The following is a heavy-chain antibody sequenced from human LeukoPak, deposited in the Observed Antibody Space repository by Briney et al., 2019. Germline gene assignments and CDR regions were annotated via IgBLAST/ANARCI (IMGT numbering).Heavy chain of an antibody. Sequence: GGSLRLSCAASGFTISSYWMSWVRQAPGKGLEWVANIKQDGSEKYYVDSVKGRFTISRDNAKNALYLQMNSLRAEDTAVYYCARYRMVVPFDYWGQGTLVTVSS. CDR1: GFTISSYW. V-gene: IGHV3-7*01. D-gene: IGHD2-15*01. CDR2: IKQDGSEK. J-gene: IGHJ4*02. CDR3: ARYRMVVPFDY.